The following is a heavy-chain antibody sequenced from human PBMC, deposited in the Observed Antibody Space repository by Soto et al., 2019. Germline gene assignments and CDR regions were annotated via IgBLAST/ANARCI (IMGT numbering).Heavy chain of an antibody. V-gene: IGHV5-51*01. J-gene: IGHJ4*02. CDR3: ARSPRSSPYFDY. CDR2: IYPGDSET. CDR1: GYTFSNFW. D-gene: IGHD6-13*01. Sequence: GESLKISCQCSGYTFSNFWIAWVRQLPGEGLEYMGIIYPGDSETRYSPSFHWKVTISADRSIGTAYLQWSSLEASDSAFYFCARSPRSSPYFDYWGQGALVTVSS.